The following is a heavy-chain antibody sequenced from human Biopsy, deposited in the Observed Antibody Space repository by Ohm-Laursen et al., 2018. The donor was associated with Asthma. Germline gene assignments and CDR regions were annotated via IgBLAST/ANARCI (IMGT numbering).Heavy chain of an antibody. J-gene: IGHJ4*02. Sequence: SLRLSCAASGFTFSNYGMHWVRQAPGKGLDWVAVISFDGSNKNYTDSVKGRFTIPRDNSRNTLHLQMNSLRAEDTAVYYCAKDVVPGWELRRGPDYWGQGTLVTVSS. CDR2: ISFDGSNK. D-gene: IGHD1-26*01. CDR1: GFTFSNYG. V-gene: IGHV3-30*18. CDR3: AKDVVPGWELRRGPDY.